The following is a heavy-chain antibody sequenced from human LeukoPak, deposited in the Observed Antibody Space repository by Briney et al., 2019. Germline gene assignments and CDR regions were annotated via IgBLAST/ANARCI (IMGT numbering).Heavy chain of an antibody. V-gene: IGHV4-39*01. CDR2: IYYSGST. Sequence: PSETLSLTCTVSGGSISSSSYYWGWIRQPPGKGLEWIGSIYYSGSTYYNPSLKSRVTISVDTSKNQFSLKLSSATAADTAVYYSARVRILYLVDYWGQGTLVTVSS. J-gene: IGHJ4*02. D-gene: IGHD2-15*01. CDR1: GGSISSSSYY. CDR3: ARVRILYLVDY.